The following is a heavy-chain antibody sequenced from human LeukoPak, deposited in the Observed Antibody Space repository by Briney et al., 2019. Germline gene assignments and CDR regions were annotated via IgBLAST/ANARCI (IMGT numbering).Heavy chain of an antibody. D-gene: IGHD6-25*01. V-gene: IGHV3-7*01. CDR1: GFTLSQYW. CDR2: IKQGGNEI. CDR3: ARGSSAAAESYFDS. J-gene: IGHJ4*02. Sequence: GGSLRLSCVVSGFTLSQYWMTWVRQAPGKGLEWVANIKQGGNEIHYVESVKGRFTISRDNAKNSLYLQMNSLRAKDTAIYYCARGSSAAAESYFDSWGQGTLVTVSS.